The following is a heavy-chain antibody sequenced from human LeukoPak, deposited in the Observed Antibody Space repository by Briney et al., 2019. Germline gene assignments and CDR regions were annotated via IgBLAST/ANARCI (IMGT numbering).Heavy chain of an antibody. V-gene: IGHV3-23*01. CDR3: AKDHPTTEYYYYGMDV. D-gene: IGHD4-17*01. J-gene: IGHJ6*02. CDR1: GFTFSSYA. Sequence: PGGSLRLSCAASGFTFSSYAMSWVRQAPGKGLEWVSAISGSGGSTYYADSVKGRFTISRDNSKNTQYLQMNSLRAEDTAVYYCAKDHPTTEYYYYGMDVWGQGTTVTVSS. CDR2: ISGSGGST.